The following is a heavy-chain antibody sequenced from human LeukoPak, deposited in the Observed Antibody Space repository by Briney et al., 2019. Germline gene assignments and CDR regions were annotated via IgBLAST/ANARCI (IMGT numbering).Heavy chain of an antibody. Sequence: ASVKVSCKASGYTFTSYDINWVRQATGQGLEWMGWMNPNSGNTGYAQKFQGRVTMTRNTSISTAYMELSSLRSEDTAVYYCASPIAAAGTYYYYYYGMDVWGQGTTVTVSS. CDR2: MNPNSGNT. D-gene: IGHD6-13*01. CDR1: GYTFTSYD. J-gene: IGHJ6*02. V-gene: IGHV1-8*01. CDR3: ASPIAAAGTYYYYYYGMDV.